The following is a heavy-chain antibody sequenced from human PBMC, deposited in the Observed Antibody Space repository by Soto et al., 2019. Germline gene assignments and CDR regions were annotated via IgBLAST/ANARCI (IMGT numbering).Heavy chain of an antibody. CDR1: GGSISSGGYY. V-gene: IGHV4-31*03. Sequence: QVQLQESGPGLVKPSQTLSLTCTVSGGSISSGGYYWSWIRQHPGKGLEWIGYIYYSGSTYYNPYLNIRLTISVDTSKNQFSLKLSSVTAADTAVYYCAREGSNDFWSGYYTGYYYYGMDVWGQGTTVTVSS. CDR2: IYYSGST. J-gene: IGHJ6*02. CDR3: AREGSNDFWSGYYTGYYYYGMDV. D-gene: IGHD3-3*01.